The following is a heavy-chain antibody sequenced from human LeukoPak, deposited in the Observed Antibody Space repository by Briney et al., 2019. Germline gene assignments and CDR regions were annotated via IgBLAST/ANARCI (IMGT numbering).Heavy chain of an antibody. D-gene: IGHD3-16*01. CDR3: AKHGLRSGTYVIDY. Sequence: GASVKVSCKASGGTFSSYAISWVRQAPGQGLEWMGGIIPIFGTANYAQKFQGRVTMTRDTSISTAYMELSRLRSDDTAIYYCAKHGLRSGTYVIDYWGQGTLVTVSS. CDR1: GGTFSSYA. V-gene: IGHV1-69*05. CDR2: IIPIFGTA. J-gene: IGHJ4*02.